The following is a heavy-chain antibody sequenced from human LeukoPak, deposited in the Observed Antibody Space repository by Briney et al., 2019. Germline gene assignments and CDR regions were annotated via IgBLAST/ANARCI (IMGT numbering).Heavy chain of an antibody. Sequence: GGSLRLSCAASGFTFSSYSMNWVRQAPGKGLEGVSSISSGSGYTYYTDSVKGRFTISRDNAKNSLYLQMDSLRADDTAEYYCARDGTSYGSGSYNYHYYYMDVWGKGTTVTVSS. CDR1: GFTFSSYS. CDR2: ISSGSGYT. D-gene: IGHD3-10*01. V-gene: IGHV3-21*01. J-gene: IGHJ6*03. CDR3: ARDGTSYGSGSYNYHYYYMDV.